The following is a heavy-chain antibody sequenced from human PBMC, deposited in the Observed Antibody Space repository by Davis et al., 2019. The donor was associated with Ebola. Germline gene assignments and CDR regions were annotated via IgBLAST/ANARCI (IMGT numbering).Heavy chain of an antibody. Sequence: GESLKISCAASGFTFSSYSMNWVRQAPGKGLEWVSSISSSSSYIYYADSVKGRFTISRDNAKNSLYLQMNSLRAEDTAVYYCARDHYYYDSSGYYVAFDYWGQGTLVTVSS. CDR1: GFTFSSYS. CDR3: ARDHYYYDSSGYYVAFDY. J-gene: IGHJ4*02. CDR2: ISSSSSYI. V-gene: IGHV3-21*01. D-gene: IGHD3-22*01.